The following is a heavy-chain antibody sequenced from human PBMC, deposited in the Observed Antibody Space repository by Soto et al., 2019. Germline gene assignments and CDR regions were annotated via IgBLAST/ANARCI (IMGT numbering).Heavy chain of an antibody. CDR1: GFTFSDCG. CDR3: AKDGSGRYQEISY. CDR2: IWYDGSNK. V-gene: IGHV3-30*18. D-gene: IGHD1-26*01. Sequence: QVQLVESGGGVVQPGRSLRLSCAASGFTFSDCGMHWVRQAPGKGLERVAAIWYDGSNKYYADFVKGRFTISRDNSKNILSLQMNSLRAQDTAVYYCAKDGSGRYQEISYWGQGTLVTVSS. J-gene: IGHJ4*02.